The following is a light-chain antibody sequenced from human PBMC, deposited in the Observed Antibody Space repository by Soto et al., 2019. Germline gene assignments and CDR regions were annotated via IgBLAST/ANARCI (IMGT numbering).Light chain of an antibody. CDR3: QLYNNLWT. CDR1: QSVSNN. CDR2: GAS. Sequence: EIVMTQSPATLSVSPGERATLSCRASQSVSNNLAWYQKKPGQAPRLLIYGASTRATGIPARFSGSGSGTEFTLTISSLQSEDFAFYYCQLYNNLWTFGQGTRVDIK. J-gene: IGKJ1*01. V-gene: IGKV3-15*01.